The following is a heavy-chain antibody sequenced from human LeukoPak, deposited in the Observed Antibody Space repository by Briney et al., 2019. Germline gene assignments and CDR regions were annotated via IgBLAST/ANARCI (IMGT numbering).Heavy chain of an antibody. CDR1: GFTFSSYG. CDR2: IWFDGSTE. D-gene: IGHD4-11*01. J-gene: IGHJ4*02. CDR3: ARDRGYRSNPDY. V-gene: IGHV3-33*01. Sequence: GRSLRLSCAASGFTFSSYGTHWVRQAPRKGLEWVAVIWFDGSTEYNADSVKGRFTISRDNSKNTLYLQVNTLRAEDTAVYYCARDRGYRSNPDYWGQGALVTVSS.